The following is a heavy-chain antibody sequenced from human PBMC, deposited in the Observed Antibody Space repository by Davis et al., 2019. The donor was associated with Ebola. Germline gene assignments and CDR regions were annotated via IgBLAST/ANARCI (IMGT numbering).Heavy chain of an antibody. CDR2: IIPIFGTA. J-gene: IGHJ3*02. CDR3: ARGAQQWLVPGAFDI. CDR1: GYTFTSYG. V-gene: IGHV1-69*06. D-gene: IGHD6-19*01. Sequence: AASVKVSCKASGYTFTSYGISWVRQAPGQGLEWMGGIIPIFGTANYAQKFQGRVTITADKSTSTAYMELSSLRSEDTAVYYCARGAQQWLVPGAFDIWGQGTMVTVSS.